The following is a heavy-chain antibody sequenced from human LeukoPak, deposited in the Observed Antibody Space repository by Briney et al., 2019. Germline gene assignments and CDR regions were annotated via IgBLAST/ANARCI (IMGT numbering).Heavy chain of an antibody. CDR2: IYSDGSA. J-gene: IGHJ6*02. CDR3: ARSDSGTYYGPDGMDV. D-gene: IGHD1-26*01. Sequence: GGSLRLSCAASGFTVSSNYMRWVRQAPGKGLDWVSIIYSDGSAYYADSVKGRFTISRDNSKNTLYLQMNSLRAEDTAVYYCARSDSGTYYGPDGMDVWGQGTTVTVSS. V-gene: IGHV3-66*01. CDR1: GFTVSSNY.